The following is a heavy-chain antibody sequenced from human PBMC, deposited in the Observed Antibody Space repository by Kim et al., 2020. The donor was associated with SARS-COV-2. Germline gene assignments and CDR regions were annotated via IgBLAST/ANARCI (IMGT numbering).Heavy chain of an antibody. Sequence: GGSLRLSCAASGFTYNKNWMTWVRQAPRKGLEWVANINEDGDKKYYVDSVKGRFTISRDNAKNSLYLQMYNLGPEDTAVYFCATDGTAFHYWGQGTLVTVSS. CDR3: ATDGTAFHY. CDR1: GFTYNKNW. D-gene: IGHD3-10*01. J-gene: IGHJ4*02. CDR2: INEDGDKK. V-gene: IGHV3-7*03.